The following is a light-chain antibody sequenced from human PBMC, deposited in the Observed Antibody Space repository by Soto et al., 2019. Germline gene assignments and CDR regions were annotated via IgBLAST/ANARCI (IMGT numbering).Light chain of an antibody. CDR2: GAS. V-gene: IGKV3-20*01. Sequence: DIVLTQSPGTLSLSPGERANLSCRASQSVISSYLAWYQQKPGQAPRILIYGASSRATGIPDRFSGSGSGTDCTLTISRLEPEDFAVYYCQQYGSSPTFGQGTKVEIK. CDR3: QQYGSSPT. J-gene: IGKJ1*01. CDR1: QSVISSY.